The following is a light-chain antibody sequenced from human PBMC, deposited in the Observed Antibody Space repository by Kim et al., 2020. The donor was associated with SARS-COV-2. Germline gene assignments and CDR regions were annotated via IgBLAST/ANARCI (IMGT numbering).Light chain of an antibody. CDR1: QSVSRS. Sequence: LSVGERATPAWRASQSVSRSFAWYQQKPGQAPRLLIYDASKRATGIPARFSGSGSGTDFTLTISSLEPEDFAVYYCQQRSNWPLTFGGGTKVDIK. CDR3: QQRSNWPLT. CDR2: DAS. V-gene: IGKV3-11*01. J-gene: IGKJ4*01.